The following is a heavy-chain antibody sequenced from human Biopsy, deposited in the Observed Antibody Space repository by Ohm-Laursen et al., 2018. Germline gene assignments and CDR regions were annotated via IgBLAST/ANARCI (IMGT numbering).Heavy chain of an antibody. Sequence: ASVKVSCKASGYTFPSYGISWVRQAPGQGLEWMGWISAYNGNRNYAQKFQGRVTMTTDTSTSTAYVELRSLRSDDTAVYYCARDRWPHVTLLGLVVFDFWGQGTLVIVSS. CDR1: GYTFPSYG. CDR2: ISAYNGNR. CDR3: ARDRWPHVTLLGLVVFDF. D-gene: IGHD3-3*01. J-gene: IGHJ4*02. V-gene: IGHV1-18*01.